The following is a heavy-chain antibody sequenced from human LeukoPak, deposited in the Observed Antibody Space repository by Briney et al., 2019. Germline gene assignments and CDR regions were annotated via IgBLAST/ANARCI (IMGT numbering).Heavy chain of an antibody. D-gene: IGHD1-26*01. CDR1: GYTFTSYY. V-gene: IGHV1-46*01. J-gene: IGHJ4*02. CDR2: INPSGGST. Sequence: ASVNVSCTASGYTFTSYYMHWVRQAPGQGLEWMGIINPSGGSTSYAQKFQGRVTMTRDTSTSTVYMELSSLRSEDTAVYYCARDSGSYMYYWGQGTLVTVSS. CDR3: ARDSGSYMYY.